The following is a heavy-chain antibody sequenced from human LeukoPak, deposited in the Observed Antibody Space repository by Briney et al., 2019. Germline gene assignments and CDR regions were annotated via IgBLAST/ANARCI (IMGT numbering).Heavy chain of an antibody. CDR1: GGSISSYY. D-gene: IGHD3-16*01. J-gene: IGHJ4*02. Sequence: SETLSLTCTVSGGSISSYYWSWIRQPPGKGLEWIGYIYYSGSTNYNPSLKSRVTISVDTSKNQFSLKLSSVTAADTAVYYCARAPPIYVWGRPYYFDYWGQGTLVTVSS. CDR3: ARAPPIYVWGRPYYFDY. CDR2: IYYSGST. V-gene: IGHV4-59*01.